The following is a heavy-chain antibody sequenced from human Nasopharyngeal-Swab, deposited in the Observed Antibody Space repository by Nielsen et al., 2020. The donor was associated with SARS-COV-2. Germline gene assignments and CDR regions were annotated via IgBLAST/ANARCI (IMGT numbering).Heavy chain of an antibody. Sequence: SETLSLTCTVSGGSVSSSGYYWGWISQPPGKGLEWIGTIYYSGSTYYNATLQSRVTISVHTSRNQFSLRLTSVTAADTAVYYCARVPRDYDVLTGYYIGRFDYWGQGTLVTVSS. D-gene: IGHD3-9*01. V-gene: IGHV4-39*07. CDR2: IYYSGST. J-gene: IGHJ4*02. CDR1: GGSVSSSGYY. CDR3: ARVPRDYDVLTGYYIGRFDY.